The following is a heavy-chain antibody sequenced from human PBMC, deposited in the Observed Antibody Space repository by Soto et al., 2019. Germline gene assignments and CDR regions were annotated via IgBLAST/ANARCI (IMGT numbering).Heavy chain of an antibody. Sequence: ASVKVSCKASGYTFTSYYMHWVRQAPGQGLEWMGRINANNGNTNYAQKLQGRVTMTTDTSTSTAYMELRSLRFDDTAVYYCARDLHGAPYYWGQGTLVTVSS. CDR3: ARDLHGAPYY. D-gene: IGHD4-17*01. J-gene: IGHJ4*02. CDR1: GYTFTSYY. CDR2: INANNGNT. V-gene: IGHV1-18*04.